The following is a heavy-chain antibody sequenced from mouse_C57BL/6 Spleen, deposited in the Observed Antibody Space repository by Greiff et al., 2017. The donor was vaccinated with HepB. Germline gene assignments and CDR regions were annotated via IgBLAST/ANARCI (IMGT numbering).Heavy chain of an antibody. CDR1: GFTFSSYA. J-gene: IGHJ2*01. CDR2: ISSGGDYI. D-gene: IGHD1-1*01. Sequence: EVKLQESGEGLVKPGGSLKLSCAASGFTFSSYAMSWVRQTPEKRLEWVAYISSGGDYIYYADTVKGRFTISRDNARNTLYLQMSSLKSEDTAMYYCTRDRANYGSSLGFDYWGQGTTLTVSS. CDR3: TRDRANYGSSLGFDY. V-gene: IGHV5-9-1*02.